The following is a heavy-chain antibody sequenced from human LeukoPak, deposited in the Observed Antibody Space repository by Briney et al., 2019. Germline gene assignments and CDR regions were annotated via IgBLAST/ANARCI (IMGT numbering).Heavy chain of an antibody. CDR1: GFTFSSYA. J-gene: IGHJ5*02. CDR2: ISGSGGST. V-gene: IGHV3-23*01. D-gene: IGHD2-2*01. Sequence: GGSLRLSCAASGFTFSSYAMSWVRQAPGKGLEWVSAISGSGGSTYYADSVKGRFTISRDNSKNTLCLQMNSLRAEDTAVYYCAKGSEYQLLYNWFDPWGQGTLVTVSS. CDR3: AKGSEYQLLYNWFDP.